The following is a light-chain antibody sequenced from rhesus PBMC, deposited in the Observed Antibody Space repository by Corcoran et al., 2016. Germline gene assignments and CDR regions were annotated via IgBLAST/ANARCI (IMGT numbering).Light chain of an antibody. CDR2: KAS. Sequence: DIQMTQSPSSLSASVGDTVTITCRASQSISSWLDWSQQKPGKAPKLLSYKASSLQSGVPSRFSGRGSGTDFTLTISSLQPEDFATDYCLQYSSSPYSFGQGTEVEIK. J-gene: IGKJ2*01. CDR1: QSISSW. V-gene: IGKV1-22*01. CDR3: LQYSSSPYS.